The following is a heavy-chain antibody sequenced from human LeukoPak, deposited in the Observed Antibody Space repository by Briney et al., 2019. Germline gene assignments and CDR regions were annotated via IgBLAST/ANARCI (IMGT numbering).Heavy chain of an antibody. CDR1: GYTFTHHG. Sequence: ASVKVSCKASGYTFTHHGIIWVRQAPGQGPEWLGWISAYNGDTIYAQTFQGRLTLTTESSATTAYMELRSLTSDDTAVYYCARDPSNTSGRFQYFDVWGRGSLVTVSS. CDR2: ISAYNGDT. D-gene: IGHD6-19*01. J-gene: IGHJ2*01. V-gene: IGHV1-18*01. CDR3: ARDPSNTSGRFQYFDV.